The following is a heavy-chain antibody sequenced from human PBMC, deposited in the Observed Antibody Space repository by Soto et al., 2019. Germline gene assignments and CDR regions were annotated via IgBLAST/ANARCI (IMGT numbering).Heavy chain of an antibody. Sequence: SETLSLTCTVSGGSISSSSYYWGWIRQPPGKGLEWIGSIYYSGSTYYNPSLKSRVTISVDTSKNQFSLKLNSVTAADTAVYYCARLAEDIVVVPAAITYYGMDVWGQGTTVTVSS. J-gene: IGHJ6*02. CDR3: ARLAEDIVVVPAAITYYGMDV. V-gene: IGHV4-39*01. CDR2: IYYSGST. D-gene: IGHD2-2*01. CDR1: GGSISSSSYY.